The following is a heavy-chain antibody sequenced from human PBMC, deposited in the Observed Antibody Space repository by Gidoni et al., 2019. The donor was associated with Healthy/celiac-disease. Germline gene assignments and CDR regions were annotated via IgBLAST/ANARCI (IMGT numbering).Heavy chain of an antibody. J-gene: IGHJ4*02. D-gene: IGHD6-19*01. V-gene: IGHV3-21*01. CDR2: ISSSSSYI. Sequence: EVQLVESGGGLVKPGGSLRLACAASGVTFSSYSMNCGRQGPGKGLEWVSSISSSSSYIYYADSVKGRFTISRDNAKNSLYLQMNRLRAEDTAVYYCAGRYSSGWYPYWGQGTLVTVSS. CDR3: AGRYSSGWYPY. CDR1: GVTFSSYS.